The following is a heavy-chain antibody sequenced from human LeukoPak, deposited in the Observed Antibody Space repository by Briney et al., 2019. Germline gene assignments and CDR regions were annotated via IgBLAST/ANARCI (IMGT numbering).Heavy chain of an antibody. J-gene: IGHJ4*02. CDR1: GYSFTSYW. CDR3: ARQKGRDGYNWSY. Sequence: GESLKISCKGSGYSFTSYWIGWVRQMPGKGLERMGIIYPGDSDTRYSPSFQGQVTISADKSISTAYLQWSSLKASDTAMYYCARQKGRDGYNWSYWGQGTLVTVSS. V-gene: IGHV5-51*01. CDR2: IYPGDSDT. D-gene: IGHD5-24*01.